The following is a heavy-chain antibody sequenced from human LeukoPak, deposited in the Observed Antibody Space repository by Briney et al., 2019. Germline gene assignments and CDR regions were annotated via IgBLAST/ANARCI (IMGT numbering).Heavy chain of an antibody. CDR2: ISAYNGNT. D-gene: IGHD2-2*01. CDR1: GYTFTSYG. CDR3: ARIPAGYCSSTSCYPLGYMDV. J-gene: IGHJ6*03. Sequence: ASVKVSCKASGYTFTSYGISWVRQAPGRGLEWMGWISAYNGNTNYAQKLQGRVTMTTDTSTSTAYMELRSLRSDDTAVYYCARIPAGYCSSTSCYPLGYMDVWGKGTTVTVSS. V-gene: IGHV1-18*01.